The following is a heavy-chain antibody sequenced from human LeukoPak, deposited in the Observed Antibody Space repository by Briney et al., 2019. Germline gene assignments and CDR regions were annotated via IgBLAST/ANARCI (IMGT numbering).Heavy chain of an antibody. D-gene: IGHD4-17*01. CDR3: AKEKYRGKDGDYGYQYYGMDV. V-gene: IGHV3-30*18. CDR2: ISYDGSNK. Sequence: GGSLRLSCAASGFTFSSYGMHWVRQAPGKGLEWVAVISYDGSNKYYADSVKGRFTISRDNSKNTVHLQMNSLRAEDTAVYYCAKEKYRGKDGDYGYQYYGMDVWGQGTTVTVSS. J-gene: IGHJ6*02. CDR1: GFTFSSYG.